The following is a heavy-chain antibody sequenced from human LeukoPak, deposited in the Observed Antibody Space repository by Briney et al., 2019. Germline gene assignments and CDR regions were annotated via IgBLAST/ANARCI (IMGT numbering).Heavy chain of an antibody. CDR3: ARAVVGKEDLDY. CDR2: ISHDGSTT. J-gene: IGHJ4*02. D-gene: IGHD6-19*01. CDR1: GFTFSIYA. V-gene: IGHV3-30*04. Sequence: ERSLRLSCAASGFTFSIYAIHWVRQAPGKGLEWVAVISHDGSTTYYADSVKGRFTISRDNSKNTLYLQMDTLGAEDTAVYYCARAVVGKEDLDYWGQGALVTVSS.